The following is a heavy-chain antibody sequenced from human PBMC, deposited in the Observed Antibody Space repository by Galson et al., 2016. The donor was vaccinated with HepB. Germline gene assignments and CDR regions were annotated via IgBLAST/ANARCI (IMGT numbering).Heavy chain of an antibody. CDR3: ARDRTQPFDY. Sequence: SLRLSCAASGFTFSNYWMHWVRQAPGKGLVWVSRIKSDGSSTSYADSVKDRFTVSRDNAKNTLYLQMNSLRAEDTAVYYCARDRTQPFDYWGQGTLVTVSS. V-gene: IGHV3-74*01. D-gene: IGHD1-1*01. CDR2: IKSDGSST. CDR1: GFTFSNYW. J-gene: IGHJ4*02.